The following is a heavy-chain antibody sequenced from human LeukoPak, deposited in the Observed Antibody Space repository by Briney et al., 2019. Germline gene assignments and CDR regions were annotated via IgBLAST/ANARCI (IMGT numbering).Heavy chain of an antibody. V-gene: IGHV1-69*05. CDR2: IFPIFGTA. D-gene: IGHD2-21*01. CDR3: ATSGWGSDQDAFDI. CDR1: GGTFSSYA. Sequence: ASVKVSCKASGGTFSSYAISWVRQAPGRGLEWMGGIFPIFGTANHAQKFQGRVTITTDVSTSTAYMELSSLRSEDTAVYYCATSGWGSDQDAFDIWGQGTMVTVSS. J-gene: IGHJ3*02.